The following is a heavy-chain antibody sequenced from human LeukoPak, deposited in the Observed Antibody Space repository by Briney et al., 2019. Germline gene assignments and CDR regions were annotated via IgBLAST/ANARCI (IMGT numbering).Heavy chain of an antibody. V-gene: IGHV1-58*02. J-gene: IGHJ6*02. CDR2: IVVASGHT. D-gene: IGHD4-17*01. CDR1: GYTLTELS. Sequence: SVKVSFKVSGYTLTELSMHWVRQARGQRLEWIGWIVVASGHTNYAQRFHERVTIIRDMSTSTAYMDLSSLRSEDTAVYYCAATSTVTTGGTYYGMDVWGQGTTVTVSS. CDR3: AATSTVTTGGTYYGMDV.